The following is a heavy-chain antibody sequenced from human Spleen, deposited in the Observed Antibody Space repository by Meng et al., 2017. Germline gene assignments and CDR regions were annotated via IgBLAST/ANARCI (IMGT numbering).Heavy chain of an antibody. D-gene: IGHD6-19*01. CDR1: GFSFDDYA. Sequence: SLKISCAASGFSFDDYAMHWVRQAPGKGLEWVSGISWNSGSIGYADSVKGRFTISRDNAKNSLYLQMNSLRAEDTAVYYCAKPYSSGAFDYWGQGTLVTVSS. CDR2: ISWNSGSI. CDR3: AKPYSSGAFDY. V-gene: IGHV3-9*01. J-gene: IGHJ4*02.